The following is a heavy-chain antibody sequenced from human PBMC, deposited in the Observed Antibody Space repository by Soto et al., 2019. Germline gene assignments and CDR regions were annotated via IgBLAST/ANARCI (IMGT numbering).Heavy chain of an antibody. Sequence: NPSETLSLTCGVSGYSIASGYYWSLIRQSPGKGLEWIGSIYHAGSVYYNPSLNSRVAVSLDTSKNPFSLKLTSVTAADTAVYYCARTFDYDGMDVWGQGTTVTVSS. CDR3: ARTFDYDGMDV. CDR2: IYHAGSV. V-gene: IGHV4-38-2*01. J-gene: IGHJ6*02. CDR1: GYSIASGYY.